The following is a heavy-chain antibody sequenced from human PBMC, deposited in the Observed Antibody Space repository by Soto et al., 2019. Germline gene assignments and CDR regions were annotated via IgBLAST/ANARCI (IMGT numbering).Heavy chain of an antibody. V-gene: IGHV1-69*12. J-gene: IGHJ6*02. CDR1: GGTFSSYA. CDR2: IISSFGTA. D-gene: IGHD5-18*01. CDR3: ARGRGYSYGWYYYGMDV. Sequence: QVQLVQSGAEVKKPGSSVKVSCKASGGTFSSYAIGWVRQAPGQGLEWMGGIISSFGTANYAQKFQGRVTITADEFTSTAYMELSSLRSEDTAVYYYARGRGYSYGWYYYGMDVWVQGTTVTVSS.